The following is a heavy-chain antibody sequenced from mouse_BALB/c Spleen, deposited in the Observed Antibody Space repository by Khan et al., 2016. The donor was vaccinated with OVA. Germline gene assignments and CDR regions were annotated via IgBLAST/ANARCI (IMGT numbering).Heavy chain of an antibody. CDR1: GFSLTNYG. D-gene: IGHD1-1*02. V-gene: IGHV2-2*02. J-gene: IGHJ2*01. CDR3: AKNRNGYFDY. CDR2: IWSGGIT. Sequence: QVQLKESGPGLVQPSQSLSITCTVSGFSLTNYGVHWVRQSPGKGLEWLGVIWSGGITDYNETFISRLSISKDISKSQAFFKMNSLQANDTAIYYCAKNRNGYFDYWGQGTTLTVSS.